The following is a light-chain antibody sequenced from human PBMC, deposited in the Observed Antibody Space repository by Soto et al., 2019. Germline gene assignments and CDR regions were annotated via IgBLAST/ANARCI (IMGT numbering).Light chain of an antibody. CDR3: QQSYSTLWT. Sequence: DIQMTQSPSSLSASVGDRVTITCRASQSISSYLNWYQQKPGKAPKLLIYAASSLQSGVPSSFSGSGSGTDFTLTISSLQPVDFATYYCQQSYSTLWTFGQGTKVEIK. V-gene: IGKV1-39*01. J-gene: IGKJ1*01. CDR2: AAS. CDR1: QSISSY.